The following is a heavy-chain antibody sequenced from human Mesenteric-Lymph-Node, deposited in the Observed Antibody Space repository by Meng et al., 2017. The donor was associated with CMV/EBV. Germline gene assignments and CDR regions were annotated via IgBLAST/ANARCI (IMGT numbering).Heavy chain of an antibody. D-gene: IGHD5-12*01. CDR3: ARAHSGNAKRNWFDP. V-gene: IGHV4-34*01. Sequence: SETLSLTCAVYGGSFSGYYWSWIRQPPGKGLEWIGEINHSGSTNYNPSLKSRVTISEDTSKNQFSLKLSSVTAADTAVYYCARAHSGNAKRNWFDPWGQGTLVTVSS. CDR1: GGSFSGYY. CDR2: INHSGST. J-gene: IGHJ5*02.